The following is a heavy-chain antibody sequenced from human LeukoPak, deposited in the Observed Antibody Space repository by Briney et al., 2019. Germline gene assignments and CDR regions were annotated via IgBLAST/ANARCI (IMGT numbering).Heavy chain of an antibody. Sequence: SETLSLTCAVNGGSFSGYYWSWIRQPPGKGLEWIGEINHSGSTDYNPSLKRRVTISIDTSKNQFSLNLSSVTAADTAVYYGASRATGWPLGYWGQGTLVTVSS. V-gene: IGHV4-34*01. CDR3: ASRATGWPLGY. D-gene: IGHD5-24*01. CDR2: INHSGST. CDR1: GGSFSGYY. J-gene: IGHJ4*02.